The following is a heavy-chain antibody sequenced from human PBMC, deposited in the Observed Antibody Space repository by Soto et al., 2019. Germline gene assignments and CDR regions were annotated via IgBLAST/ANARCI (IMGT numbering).Heavy chain of an antibody. CDR2: IYPGDSDT. CDR3: ARRGYCSGGSCYWSGYYYYGMDV. CDR1: GYSFTSYW. J-gene: IGHJ6*02. V-gene: IGHV5-51*01. D-gene: IGHD2-15*01. Sequence: PGESLKISCKGSGYSFTSYWIGWVRQMPGKGLEWMGIIYPGDSDTRYSPSFQGQVTISADKCISTAYLQWSSLKASDTAMYYCARRGYCSGGSCYWSGYYYYGMDVWGQGTTVTVSS.